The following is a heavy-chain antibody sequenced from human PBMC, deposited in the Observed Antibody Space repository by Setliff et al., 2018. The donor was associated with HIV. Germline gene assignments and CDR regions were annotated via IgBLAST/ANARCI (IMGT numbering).Heavy chain of an antibody. Sequence: GGSLRLSCAASGFTFSGYSMNWVRQAPGKGLEWVSSISSSSIYIYFADSVKGRFTISRDNAKNSLYLQMNSLRAEDTAVYYCARAYFFDSWGQRALVTV. CDR1: GFTFSGYS. CDR3: ARAYFFDS. CDR2: ISSSSIYI. V-gene: IGHV3-21*06. J-gene: IGHJ4*02.